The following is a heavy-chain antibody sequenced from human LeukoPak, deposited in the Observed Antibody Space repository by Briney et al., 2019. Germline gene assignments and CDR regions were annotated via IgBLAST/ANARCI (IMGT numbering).Heavy chain of an antibody. CDR1: GYTFTNYG. CDR3: ARSLNYYSGNYQLYDY. V-gene: IGHV1-18*01. Sequence: ASVKVSCKASGYTFTNYGISWVRQAPGQGLEWLGWISGYNGNTKYAQKFQGRVTMTTDTSTTTAYIELRGLGSDDTAVYYCARSLNYYSGNYQLYDYWGQGTPVTVSS. J-gene: IGHJ4*02. CDR2: ISGYNGNT. D-gene: IGHD1-26*01.